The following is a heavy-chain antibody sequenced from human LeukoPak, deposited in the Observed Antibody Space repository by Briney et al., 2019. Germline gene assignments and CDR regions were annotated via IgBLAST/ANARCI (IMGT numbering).Heavy chain of an antibody. CDR1: GFTFSSYG. D-gene: IGHD5-12*01. V-gene: IGHV3-30*18. J-gene: IGHJ4*02. Sequence: GGSLRLSCAASGFTFSSYGMHWVRQAPGKGLEWVAVISYDGSNKYYADSVKGRFTISRDNSKNTLYLQMNSLRAEDTAVYYCAKDRRYSGYDYWEGYWGQGTLVTVSS. CDR3: AKDRRYSGYDYWEGY. CDR2: ISYDGSNK.